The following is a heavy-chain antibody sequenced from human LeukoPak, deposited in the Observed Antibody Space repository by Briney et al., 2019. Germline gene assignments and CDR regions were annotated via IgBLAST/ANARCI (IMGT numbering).Heavy chain of an antibody. CDR2: TSYDGSNK. CDR3: AKDTAAAFDP. J-gene: IGHJ5*02. D-gene: IGHD6-13*01. Sequence: GRSLRLSCAASGFTFSSYGMHWVRQAPGKGLEWVAVTSYDGSNKYYADSVKGRFTISRGNSKNTLYLQMNSLRAEDTAVYYCAKDTAAAFDPWGQGTLVTVSS. V-gene: IGHV3-30*18. CDR1: GFTFSSYG.